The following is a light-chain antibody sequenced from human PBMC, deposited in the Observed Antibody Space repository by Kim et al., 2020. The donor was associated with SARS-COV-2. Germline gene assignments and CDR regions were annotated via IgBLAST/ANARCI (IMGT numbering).Light chain of an antibody. Sequence: GSPGQTASITCSGDKLGDKYACWYQQKPGQSPVLVIYQDSKRPSGIPELFSGSNSGNTATLTISGTQAMDEADYYCQAWDSSTVVFGGGTQLTVL. V-gene: IGLV3-1*01. J-gene: IGLJ2*01. CDR3: QAWDSSTVV. CDR1: KLGDKY. CDR2: QDS.